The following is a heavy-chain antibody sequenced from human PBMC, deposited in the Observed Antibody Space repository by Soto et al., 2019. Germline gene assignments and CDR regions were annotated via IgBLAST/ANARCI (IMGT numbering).Heavy chain of an antibody. CDR1: GFTFNDFG. Sequence: EVQLLESGGDLVQSGGSLRLSCEASGFTFNDFGMSWVRQTPGKGLEWVSTLNHDGRNTHYAASVEGRFTISRDNSKNTLYLQMGRLRAEDTAIYYCAKDAGNEESLFDYWGRGTLVTVSS. V-gene: IGHV3-23*01. CDR3: AKDAGNEESLFDY. J-gene: IGHJ4*02. CDR2: LNHDGRNT.